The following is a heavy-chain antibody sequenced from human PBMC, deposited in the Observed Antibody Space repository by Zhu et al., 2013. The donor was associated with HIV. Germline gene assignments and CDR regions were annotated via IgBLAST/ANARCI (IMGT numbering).Heavy chain of an antibody. D-gene: IGHD3-10*01. V-gene: IGHV1-69*01. J-gene: IGHJ4*02. CDR2: IIPIFGTA. CDR1: EGTFSSYA. Sequence: VQLVQSGAEVKKPGSSVKVSCKASEGTFSSYAISWVRQAPGQGLEWMGGIIPIFGTANYAQKFQGRVTITADESTNTAYMELSSLRSEDTAMYYCARDPNPSGGYFDYWGQGTLVTVSS. CDR3: ARDPNPSGGYFDY.